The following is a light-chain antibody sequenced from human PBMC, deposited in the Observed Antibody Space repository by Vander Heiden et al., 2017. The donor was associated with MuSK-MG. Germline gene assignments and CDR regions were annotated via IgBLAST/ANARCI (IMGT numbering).Light chain of an antibody. Sequence: QSALTQPPSASGSPGQSVTISCTGTSSDVGGYNFVSWYQQHPGKAPKLVIYEVSQRPSGVPDRFSGSKSGNTASLTVSGLQAEDEADYYCNSWAGSSIIFGGGTKLTVL. CDR3: NSWAGSSII. V-gene: IGLV2-8*01. J-gene: IGLJ2*01. CDR1: SSDVGGYNF. CDR2: EVS.